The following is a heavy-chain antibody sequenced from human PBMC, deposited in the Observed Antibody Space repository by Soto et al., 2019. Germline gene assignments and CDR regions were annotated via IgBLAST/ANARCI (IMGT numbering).Heavy chain of an antibody. D-gene: IGHD5-18*01. CDR1: GYTFTSYA. Sequence: QVQLVQSGAEVKKPGASVKVSCKASGYTFTSYAMHWVRQAPGQRLEWMGWIYAGNGKTKYSQKFQGRVTITRDTSASTAYMALSSLRAEDTAVYYCARDPGYSYGYNWGQGTLVTVSS. J-gene: IGHJ4*02. CDR3: ARDPGYSYGYN. CDR2: IYAGNGKT. V-gene: IGHV1-3*01.